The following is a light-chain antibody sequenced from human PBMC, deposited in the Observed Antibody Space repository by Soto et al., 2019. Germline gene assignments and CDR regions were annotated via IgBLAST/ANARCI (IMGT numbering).Light chain of an antibody. V-gene: IGKV1-5*01. J-gene: IGKJ1*01. CDR3: QQYNTYSWT. CDR2: DAS. CDR1: QSLNRC. Sequence: DIEMSQSPSSLSASVWDRVTITCRASQSLNRCLAWYQQKPGKAPKLLIYDASSWPSGVPPRFSGSGSGTEFALTISSLQPDDFATYYCQQYNTYSWTFGPGTKVDIK.